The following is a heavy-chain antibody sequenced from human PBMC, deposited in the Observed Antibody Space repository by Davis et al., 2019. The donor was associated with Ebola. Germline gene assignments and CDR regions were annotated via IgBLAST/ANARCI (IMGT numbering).Heavy chain of an antibody. V-gene: IGHV4-31*03. CDR2: IYYSGRT. Sequence: MPSETLSLTCTVSGGSISSGGYYWSWIRQHPGKGLEWIGYIYYSGRTYYNPSLKSRVTISVDTSKNQFSLKLSSVTAADTAVYYCARDQLGGAFDIWGQGTMVTVSS. CDR1: GGSISSGGYY. CDR3: ARDQLGGAFDI. J-gene: IGHJ3*02. D-gene: IGHD1-1*01.